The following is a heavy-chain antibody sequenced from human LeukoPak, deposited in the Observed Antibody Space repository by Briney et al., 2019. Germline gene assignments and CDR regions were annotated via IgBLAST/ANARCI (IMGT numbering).Heavy chain of an antibody. CDR1: GGSIGSYY. Sequence: PSETLSLTCTVSGGSIGSYYWSWIRQPPGKGLEWIGYIYYSGSTNYNPSLKSRVTISVDTSKNQFSLKLSSVTAADTAVYYCARDLGGGSGSYHDYWGQGTLVTVSS. D-gene: IGHD3-10*01. CDR2: IYYSGST. CDR3: ARDLGGGSGSYHDY. J-gene: IGHJ4*02. V-gene: IGHV4-59*01.